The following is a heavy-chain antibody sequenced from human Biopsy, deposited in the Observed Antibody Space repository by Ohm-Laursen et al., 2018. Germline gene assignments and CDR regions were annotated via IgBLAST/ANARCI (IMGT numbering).Heavy chain of an antibody. V-gene: IGHV4-34*01. CDR3: ARHGVYGDLRMDY. J-gene: IGHJ4*02. CDR1: GKTFSDYQ. Sequence: GTLSLTCAVFGKTFSDYQWSWIRQPPGKGLEWIGSISYTGSTHDNPSLTSRVTISVDTSKNHFSLKLYSLTAADTAVYYCARHGVYGDLRMDYWGQGTLVTVSS. D-gene: IGHD4-17*01. CDR2: ISYTGST.